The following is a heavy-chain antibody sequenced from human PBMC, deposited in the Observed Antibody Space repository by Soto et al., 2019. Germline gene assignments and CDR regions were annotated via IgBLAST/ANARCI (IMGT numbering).Heavy chain of an antibody. Sequence: VQLVESGGGLVQPGGSPRLSCAASGFTFNTYAMHWVRQAPGWGLEYVSAISSDGSSSFYADSVKGKFTISRDNSKDTWYLQMGSLRAEAMAVYYGARSIVHDHLYRTGATCYAMGGFDIWGQGTMVIVSS. V-gene: IGHV3-64*07. CDR3: ARSIVHDHLYRTGATCYAMGGFDI. D-gene: IGHD2-2*01. CDR1: GFTFNTYA. CDR2: ISSDGSSS. J-gene: IGHJ3*02.